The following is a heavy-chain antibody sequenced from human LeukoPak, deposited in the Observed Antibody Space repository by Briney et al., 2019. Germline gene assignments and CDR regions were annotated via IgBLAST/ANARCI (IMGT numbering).Heavy chain of an antibody. V-gene: IGHV3-23*01. Sequence: GGSLRLSCAASGFTFSSYEMNWVRQAPGKGLEWVSGITASGDRTFYGDSVRGRFTMSRDNSKNTVYLQMNSLRVDDTAIYYCARASSGWYNWFDPWGQGALVTVSS. CDR1: GFTFSSYE. J-gene: IGHJ5*02. D-gene: IGHD6-19*01. CDR2: ITASGDRT. CDR3: ARASSGWYNWFDP.